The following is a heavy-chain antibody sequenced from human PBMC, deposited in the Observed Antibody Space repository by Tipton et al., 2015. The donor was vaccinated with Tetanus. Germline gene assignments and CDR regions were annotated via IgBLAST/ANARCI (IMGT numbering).Heavy chain of an antibody. Sequence: SLRLSCAASGFIFSSYGIHWVRQAPGKGLEWVAVSWYDGTDTYYADSVKGRFTISRDNSKNTLYLQMNSLRAEDTAVYYCAKDLVVVVAATHDYWGQGTLVTVSS. D-gene: IGHD2-15*01. J-gene: IGHJ4*02. CDR1: GFIFSSYG. CDR2: SWYDGTDT. CDR3: AKDLVVVVAATHDY. V-gene: IGHV3-33*06.